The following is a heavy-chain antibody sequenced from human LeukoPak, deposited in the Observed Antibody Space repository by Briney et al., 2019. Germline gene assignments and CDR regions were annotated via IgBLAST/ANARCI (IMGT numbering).Heavy chain of an antibody. J-gene: IGHJ4*02. CDR1: GFTVSSNY. CDR2: IYSGGST. CDR3: TRDESFYGSGRYY. V-gene: IGHV3-53*01. D-gene: IGHD3-10*01. Sequence: PGGSLRLSCAASGFTVSSNYMSWVRQAPGKGLEWVSVIYSGGSTYYADSVKGRFTISRDNSKNTLYLQMNSLRAEDTAVYYCTRDESFYGSGRYYWGRGTMVTVSS.